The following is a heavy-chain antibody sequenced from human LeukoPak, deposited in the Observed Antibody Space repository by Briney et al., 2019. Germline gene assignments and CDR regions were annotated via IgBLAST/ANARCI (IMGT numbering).Heavy chain of an antibody. D-gene: IGHD2/OR15-2a*01. CDR3: VSFYETY. CDR1: GNYW. Sequence: GSLRLSCAASGNYWMHWVRQAPGKGLVWVSHINSDGSWTSYAYSVKGRFTISKGNAKNTVYLQMNNLRAEDTAVYYCVSFYETYWGRGTLVTVSS. CDR2: INSDGSWT. J-gene: IGHJ4*02. V-gene: IGHV3-74*01.